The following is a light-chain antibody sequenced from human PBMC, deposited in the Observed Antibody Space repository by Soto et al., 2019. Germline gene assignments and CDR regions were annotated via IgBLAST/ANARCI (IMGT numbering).Light chain of an antibody. V-gene: IGLV1-51*01. CDR3: GTWDGSLSAGA. CDR2: DND. J-gene: IGLJ3*02. CDR1: NSNIGDNH. Sequence: QSVLTHPPSVSAAPGQRVTISCSGSNSNIGDNHVSWYQQLLGTAPKVVIYDNDKRPPGIPERFSGSKSGTSATLTITGLQTGDEANYYCGTWDGSLSAGAFGGGTK.